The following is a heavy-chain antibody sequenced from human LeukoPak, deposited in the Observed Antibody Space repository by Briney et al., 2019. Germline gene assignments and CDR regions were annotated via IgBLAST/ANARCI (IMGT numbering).Heavy chain of an antibody. D-gene: IGHD1-14*01. V-gene: IGHV3-53*01. Sequence: PGGSLTLSCAASGFTVITNDMTWVRQAPGKGLERVSVLYSDGNTKYADSVQGRFTISRDNSKNTLYLEMNSLSPDDTAVYYCARGVEPLAANTLAYWGQGTLVTVSS. CDR3: ARGVEPLAANTLAY. CDR1: GFTVITND. CDR2: LYSDGNT. J-gene: IGHJ4*02.